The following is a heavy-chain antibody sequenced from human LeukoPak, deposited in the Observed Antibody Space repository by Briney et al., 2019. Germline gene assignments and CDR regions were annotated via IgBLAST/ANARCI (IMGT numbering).Heavy chain of an antibody. J-gene: IGHJ4*02. Sequence: GGSLRLSCAASGFTFSSYAMSWVRQAPGKGLEWVSVIYSGGSTYYADSVKGRFTISRDNSKNTLYLQMNSLRAEDTAVYYCAKHSITMIVVVSSAFDYWGQGTLVTVSS. CDR1: GFTFSSYA. V-gene: IGHV3-23*03. CDR3: AKHSITMIVVVSSAFDY. D-gene: IGHD3-22*01. CDR2: IYSGGST.